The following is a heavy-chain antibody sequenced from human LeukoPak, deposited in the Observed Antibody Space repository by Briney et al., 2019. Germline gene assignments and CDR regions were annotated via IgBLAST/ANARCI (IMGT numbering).Heavy chain of an antibody. CDR3: ASKWVTYYYNSSAYHYPTDVFDI. V-gene: IGHV1-69*13. Sequence: SVKVSCKASGGTFSSYAISWVRQAPGQGLEWMGGIIPIFGTANYAQKFQGRVTITADESTSTAYMELSSLRSDDTAVYYCASKWVTYYYNSSAYHYPTDVFDIWGQGTMATVSS. D-gene: IGHD3-22*01. CDR2: IIPIFGTA. J-gene: IGHJ3*02. CDR1: GGTFSSYA.